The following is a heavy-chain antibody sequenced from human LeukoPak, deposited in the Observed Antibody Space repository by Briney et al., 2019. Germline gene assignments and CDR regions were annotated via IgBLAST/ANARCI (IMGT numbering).Heavy chain of an antibody. CDR1: GVSISSSSYY. D-gene: IGHD1-26*01. V-gene: IGHV4-39*07. J-gene: IGHJ3*02. Sequence: SETLSLTCTVSGVSISSSSYYGGWIRQPPGKGLEWIGSIYYSGSTYYHPSLKSRVTISIDTSKNQFSLRLSSVTAADTAVYYCARDVGGRRGSVAFDIWGQGTMVTVSS. CDR2: IYYSGST. CDR3: ARDVGGRRGSVAFDI.